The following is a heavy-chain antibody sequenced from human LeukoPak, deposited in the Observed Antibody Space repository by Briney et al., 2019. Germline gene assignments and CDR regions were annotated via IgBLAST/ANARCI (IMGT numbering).Heavy chain of an antibody. V-gene: IGHV3-23*01. CDR3: AKNRGNWHYYYGMDV. J-gene: IGHJ6*02. Sequence: GGSLRLSCAASGFTFSSYAMSWFRQAPGKGLEWVSVISGSGGSTYYADSVKGRFTISRDNSKNTLYLQMNSLRAEDTAVYYCAKNRGNWHYYYGMDVWGQGTTVTVSS. CDR2: ISGSGGST. CDR1: GFTFSSYA.